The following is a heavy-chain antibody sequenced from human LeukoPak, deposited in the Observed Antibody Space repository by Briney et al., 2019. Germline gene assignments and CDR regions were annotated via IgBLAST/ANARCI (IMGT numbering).Heavy chain of an antibody. CDR3: ARDNPPYCNGGSCYSY. D-gene: IGHD2-15*01. V-gene: IGHV1-69*04. CDR1: GGTFSSYA. J-gene: IGHJ4*02. CDR2: IIPVLGVA. Sequence: SVKVSCKASGGTFSSYAISWVRQAPGQGLEWMGRIIPVLGVANYAQNFQGRVTVTADESTGTAYMELSSLRSDDTAIYYCARDNPPYCNGGSCYSYWGQGTLVTVSS.